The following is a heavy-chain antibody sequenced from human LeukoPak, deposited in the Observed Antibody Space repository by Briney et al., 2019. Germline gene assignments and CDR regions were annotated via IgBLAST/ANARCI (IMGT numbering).Heavy chain of an antibody. Sequence: GGSLRLSCAVSGFTLSTYGMHWVRQAPGKGLEWLAGITYDGNDKYHADSLKGRFTISRDNSRDTLYLQMDSLRADDTAIYYCARGGDYDWPAPWGQGPRVPVSS. J-gene: IGHJ5*02. D-gene: IGHD4-17*01. V-gene: IGHV3-30*03. CDR3: ARGGDYDWPAP. CDR1: GFTLSTYG. CDR2: ITYDGNDK.